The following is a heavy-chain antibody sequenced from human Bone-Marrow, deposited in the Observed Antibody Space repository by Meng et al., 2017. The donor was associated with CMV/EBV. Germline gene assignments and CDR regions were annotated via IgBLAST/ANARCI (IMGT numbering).Heavy chain of an antibody. CDR1: GFTFSGSA. D-gene: IGHD4-11*01. Sequence: GESLKISCAASGFTFSGSAMHWVRQASGKGLEWVGRIRSKANSYATAYAASVKGRFTISRDDSKNTAYLQMNSLKTKDTAVYYCTRNRKTTILYYGMDIWGQGTTVTVSS. J-gene: IGHJ6*02. CDR2: IRSKANSYAT. V-gene: IGHV3-73*01. CDR3: TRNRKTTILYYGMDI.